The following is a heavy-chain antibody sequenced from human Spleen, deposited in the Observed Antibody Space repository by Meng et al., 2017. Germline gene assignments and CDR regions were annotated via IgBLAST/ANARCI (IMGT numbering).Heavy chain of an antibody. CDR2: ISYDGYNE. CDR1: GFTFSNFA. D-gene: IGHD1/OR15-1a*01. Sequence: GESLKISCAASGFTFSNFAMHWVRQAPGKGLEWVAVISYDGYNEYYADSVKGRFTFSRDNSKSTLYLQMNNLRAEDTAVYYCARDPSYWYNQVDYWGQGTLVTVSS. CDR3: ARDPSYWYNQVDY. V-gene: IGHV3-30*07. J-gene: IGHJ4*02.